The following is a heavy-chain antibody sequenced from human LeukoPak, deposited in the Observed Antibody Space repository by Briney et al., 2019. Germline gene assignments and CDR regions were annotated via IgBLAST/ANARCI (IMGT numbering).Heavy chain of an antibody. D-gene: IGHD3-16*01. V-gene: IGHV3-23*01. CDR3: ARDQGESYHGGVGC. CDR1: GFTFSSYA. CDR2: IRDNGRGT. Sequence: GGSLRLSCAASGFTFSSYAMAWVRQAPGKGLEWVSGIRDNGRGTYYADSVKGRFTISRDNSKNTVYLQMSSLRPDDTAMYYCARDQGESYHGGVGCWGQGTLVTVSS. J-gene: IGHJ4*02.